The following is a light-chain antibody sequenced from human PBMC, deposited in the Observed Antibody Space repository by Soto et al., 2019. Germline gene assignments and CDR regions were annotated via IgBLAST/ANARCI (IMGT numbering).Light chain of an antibody. CDR1: QSVSNY. V-gene: IGKV3-11*01. CDR2: EAS. Sequence: EIVLTQTPATLSVSPGDRVTLSCRASQSVSNYLTWYQQKPGQAPRLLIYEASKRATGIPARFSGSGSGTDFTLTISSLETEDFAGYFCQQYSRWPRETFGPGTKVDIK. J-gene: IGKJ3*01. CDR3: QQYSRWPRET.